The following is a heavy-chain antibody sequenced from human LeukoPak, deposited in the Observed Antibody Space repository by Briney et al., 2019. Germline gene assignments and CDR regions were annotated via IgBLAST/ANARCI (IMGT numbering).Heavy chain of an antibody. J-gene: IGHJ5*02. V-gene: IGHV4-39*01. CDR3: VRLPTGYPNWFDP. D-gene: IGHD3-9*01. CDR2: IYYSGTT. Sequence: SETLSLTCAVSGGSIISSSYNWGWIRQPPGKGLEWIGTIYYSGTTYYNPSLKSRVTISVDTSKNQFFLKLSSVTAADTAVYYCVRLPTGYPNWFDPWGQGSLVTVSS. CDR1: GGSIISSSYN.